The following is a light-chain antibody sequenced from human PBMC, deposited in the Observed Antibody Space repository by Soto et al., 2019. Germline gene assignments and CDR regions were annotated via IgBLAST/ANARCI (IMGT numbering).Light chain of an antibody. CDR2: GAS. CDR1: QTIADY. Sequence: DIQMTQSPSSLSASVGDRVSITWRASQTIADYLNWYQQKPGEAPKVLIFGASSLRSGVPSRFSGSGYGTDFTLTINNLKHEDFATYYCQQTHAVPLTFGQGTRLEIK. CDR3: QQTHAVPLT. V-gene: IGKV1-39*01. J-gene: IGKJ5*01.